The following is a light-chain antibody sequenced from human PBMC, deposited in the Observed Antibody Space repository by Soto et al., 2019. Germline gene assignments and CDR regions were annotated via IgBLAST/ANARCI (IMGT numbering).Light chain of an antibody. V-gene: IGLV2-8*01. CDR2: EVS. CDR1: SSDVGSYNY. Sequence: QSALTQPASVSGSPGQSITISCTGTSSDVGSYNYVSWYQQHPGKAPKLMIYEVSKRPSGVPDRFSGSKSGNTASLTVSGLQAEDEADYYCSSFAGSNTIFGGGTKVTVL. J-gene: IGLJ2*01. CDR3: SSFAGSNTI.